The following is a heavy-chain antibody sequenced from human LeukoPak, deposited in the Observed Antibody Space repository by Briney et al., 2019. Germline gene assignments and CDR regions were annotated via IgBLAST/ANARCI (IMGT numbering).Heavy chain of an antibody. J-gene: IGHJ3*02. Sequence: GASVKVSCKASGGTFSSYAISWVRQAPGQGLEWMGGIIPIFGTANYAQKFQGRVTITADESTSTAYMELSSLRSEDTAVYYCARATSGEIVATILGAFDIWGQGTMVTVSS. D-gene: IGHD5-12*01. V-gene: IGHV1-69*13. CDR1: GGTFSSYA. CDR3: ARATSGEIVATILGAFDI. CDR2: IIPIFGTA.